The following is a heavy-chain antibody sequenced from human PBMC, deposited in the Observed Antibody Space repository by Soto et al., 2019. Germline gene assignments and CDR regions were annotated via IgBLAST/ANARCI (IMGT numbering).Heavy chain of an antibody. CDR1: GGSFSGYY. J-gene: IGHJ3*02. CDR2: IYTSGST. CDR3: ARDYRAASSGGDAFDI. Sequence: QVQLQQWGAGLLKPSETLSLTCAVYGGSFSGYYWSWIRQPAGKGLEWIGRIYTSGSTNYNPSLKSRVTMSVDTSKNQFSLKLSSVTAADTAVYYCARDYRAASSGGDAFDIWGQGTMVTVSS. V-gene: IGHV4-59*10. D-gene: IGHD6-13*01.